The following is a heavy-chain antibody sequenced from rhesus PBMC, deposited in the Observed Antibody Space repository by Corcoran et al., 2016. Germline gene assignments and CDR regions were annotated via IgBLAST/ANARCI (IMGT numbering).Heavy chain of an antibody. CDR1: GYTFTSYY. Sequence: QVQLVQSGAEIKQPGASVKLSCKASGYTFTSYYMHWVRQAPGQGLEWIGLNSPNNCNKGYAPNFQGRVTITTDTSTSTGYIELSSLRSEDTAVYYCTREMNTVKGGFDYWGQGVLVTVSS. J-gene: IGHJ4*01. V-gene: IGHV1-1*01. CDR3: TREMNTVKGGFDY. CDR2: NSPNNCNK. D-gene: IGHD4-23*01.